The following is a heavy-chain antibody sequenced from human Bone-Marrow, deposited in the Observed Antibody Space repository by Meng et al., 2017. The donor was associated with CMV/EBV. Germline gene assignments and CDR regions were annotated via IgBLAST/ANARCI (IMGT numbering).Heavy chain of an antibody. J-gene: IGHJ4*02. V-gene: IGHV1-2*02. Sequence: ASVKVSCKASGYTFTGYYMHWVRQAPGQGLEWMGWINPNSGGTNYAQKFQGRVTMTRDTSISTAYMELSSLRSEGTAVYYCARDTHGWNYYDYWGQGTLVTVSS. CDR1: GYTFTGYY. CDR3: ARDTHGWNYYDY. D-gene: IGHD2-15*01. CDR2: INPNSGGT.